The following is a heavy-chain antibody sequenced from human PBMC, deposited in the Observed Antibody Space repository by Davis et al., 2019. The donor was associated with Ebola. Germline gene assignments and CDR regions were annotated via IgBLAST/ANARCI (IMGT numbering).Heavy chain of an antibody. V-gene: IGHV4-61*05. CDR1: GGSISSSSYY. D-gene: IGHD3-16*01. CDR2: IYYTGSA. Sequence: PSETLSLTCTVSGGSISSSSYYWGWIRQPPGKRLEWIGSIYYTGSAKYNSSLNSRVSISVDTSKNQFSLKLTSVTAADTAMYYCAERGGSVWGQGTLVTVSS. J-gene: IGHJ4*02. CDR3: AERGGSV.